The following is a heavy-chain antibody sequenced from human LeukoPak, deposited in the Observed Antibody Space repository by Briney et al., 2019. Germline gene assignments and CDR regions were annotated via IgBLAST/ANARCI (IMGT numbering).Heavy chain of an antibody. Sequence: SVKVSCKASGGTFSSYAISWVRQAPGQGLEWMGRIIPIFGTANYAQKFQGRVTITTDKSTSTAYMELSSLRSEDTAVYYCARGETAMVTNWFDPWGQGTLVTVSS. CDR3: ARGETAMVTNWFDP. D-gene: IGHD5-18*01. CDR2: IIPIFGTA. J-gene: IGHJ5*02. CDR1: GGTFSSYA. V-gene: IGHV1-69*05.